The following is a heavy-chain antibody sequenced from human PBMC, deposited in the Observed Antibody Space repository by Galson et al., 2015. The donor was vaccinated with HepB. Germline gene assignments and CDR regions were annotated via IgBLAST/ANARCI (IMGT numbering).Heavy chain of an antibody. CDR3: ARDRSTMIVGNFDY. CDR1: ECTFSSYA. J-gene: IGHJ4*02. V-gene: IGHV1-69*04. D-gene: IGHD3-22*01. Sequence: QSGAEVTKPGSSVTVSCKASECTFSSYAISWVRQATGQGLEWMGRIITLLGRANYAQKFQGRVMITAVKTTSTAYMELISLRSEDTAVYYCARDRSTMIVGNFDYWGQGTLVTVSS. CDR2: IITLLGRA.